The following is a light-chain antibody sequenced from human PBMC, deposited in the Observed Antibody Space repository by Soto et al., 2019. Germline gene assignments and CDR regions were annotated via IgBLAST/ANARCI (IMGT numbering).Light chain of an antibody. CDR2: KAS. CDR3: QNYNSYSEA. Sequence: DIQMTQPPATLSGSVRYRVAISCRASQTISSWLAWYQQKPGKAPKLLIYKASTLKSGVPSRFSGSGSGTEFTLTISSLQPDDFATYYCQNYNSYSEACGQGTKGDIK. J-gene: IGKJ1*01. CDR1: QTISSW. V-gene: IGKV1-5*03.